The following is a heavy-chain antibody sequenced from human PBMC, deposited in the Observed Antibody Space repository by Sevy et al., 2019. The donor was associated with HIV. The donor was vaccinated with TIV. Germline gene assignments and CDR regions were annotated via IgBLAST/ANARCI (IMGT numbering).Heavy chain of an antibody. V-gene: IGHV6-1*01. D-gene: IGHD1-26*01. J-gene: IGHJ6*02. CDR3: ARTRRIVGATTGNYYYYYGMDV. CDR2: TYYRSKWYN. CDR1: GDSVSSNSAA. Sequence: SQTLSLTCAISGDSVSSNSAAWNWIRQSPSRGLEWLGRTYYRSKWYNDYAVSVKSRITINPDTSKNQFSLQLNSVTPEDTAVYYCARTRRIVGATTGNYYYYYGMDVWGQGTTVTVSS.